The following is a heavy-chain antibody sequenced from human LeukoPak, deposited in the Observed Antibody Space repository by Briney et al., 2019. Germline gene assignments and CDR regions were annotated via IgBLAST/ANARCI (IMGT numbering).Heavy chain of an antibody. CDR2: ITTSDGNT. J-gene: IGHJ4*02. V-gene: IGHV3-23*01. CDR1: GFTFSSYT. CDR3: AKDGGLWVSAHWGDS. D-gene: IGHD7-27*01. Sequence: GGSLRLSCAASGFTFSSYTMSWVRQAPGKGLEWVSTITTSDGNTYYADSVKGRFTVSRDNSKDTLFLQMNSLRAEDTAVYYCAKDGGLWVSAHWGDSWGRGTLVTVSS.